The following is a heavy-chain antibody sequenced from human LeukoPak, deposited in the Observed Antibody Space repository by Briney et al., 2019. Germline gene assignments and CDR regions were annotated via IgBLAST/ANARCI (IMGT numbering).Heavy chain of an antibody. CDR1: GFTFSTFG. J-gene: IGHJ6*03. CDR2: IWYDGSKK. CDR3: ARDLLDYSNSYYYYYYYMDV. V-gene: IGHV3-33*01. D-gene: IGHD4-11*01. Sequence: LTGGSLRLSCAASGFTFSTFGMHWVRQAPGKGLEWVAVIWYDGSKKYYIDFVKGRFTISRDNSKNTLYLQMNSLRAEDTAVYYCARDLLDYSNSYYYYYYYMDVWGKGTTVTVSS.